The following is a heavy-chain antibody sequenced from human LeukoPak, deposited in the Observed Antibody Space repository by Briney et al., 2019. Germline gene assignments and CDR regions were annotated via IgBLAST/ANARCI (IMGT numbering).Heavy chain of an antibody. Sequence: SETLSLTCAVYGGSLSGYYWSWIRQPPGKGLEWIGEINHSGSTNYNPSLKSRVTISVDTSKNQFSLKLSSVTAADTAVYYCARGDIVVVPAALGSYWFDPWGQGTLVTVSS. CDR1: GGSLSGYY. D-gene: IGHD2-2*01. J-gene: IGHJ5*02. CDR2: INHSGST. V-gene: IGHV4-34*01. CDR3: ARGDIVVVPAALGSYWFDP.